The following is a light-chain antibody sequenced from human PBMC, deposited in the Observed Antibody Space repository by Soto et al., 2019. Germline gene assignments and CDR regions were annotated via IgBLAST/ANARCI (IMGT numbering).Light chain of an antibody. CDR1: SSDVGGYNY. Sequence: QSALTQPPSASGSPGQSVTISCTGTSSDVGGYNYVSWYQQHPGTAPKLLIYEVSKRPSGVPDRFSGSKSGNTASLTVSGLQAEDEADYFRSSYAGSKHLVVGGGTKVTVL. V-gene: IGLV2-8*01. CDR3: SSYAGSKHLV. CDR2: EVS. J-gene: IGLJ2*01.